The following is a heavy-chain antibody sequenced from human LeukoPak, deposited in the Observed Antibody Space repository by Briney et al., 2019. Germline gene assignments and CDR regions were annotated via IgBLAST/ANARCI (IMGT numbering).Heavy chain of an antibody. CDR2: LYAGGKT. D-gene: IGHD3-3*01. J-gene: IGHJ6*02. CDR1: GITVSRNY. Sequence: GGSLRLSCAASGITVSRNYINWVRQAPGKGLEWVSILYAGGKTFYAGSVKGRFAISRDDSKNVVYLQMNSVRVDDAAVYYCARDDRGYLGSLGGGNSYYYGMDVWGQGTTVTVSS. CDR3: ARDDRGYLGSLGGGNSYYYGMDV. V-gene: IGHV3-66*01.